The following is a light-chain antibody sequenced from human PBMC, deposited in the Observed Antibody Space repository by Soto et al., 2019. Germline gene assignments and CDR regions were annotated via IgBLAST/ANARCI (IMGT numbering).Light chain of an antibody. CDR2: KAS. CDR3: QQYNSFPYS. V-gene: IGKV1-5*03. CDR1: QSIFSW. J-gene: IGKJ2*03. Sequence: IQMTQSPSTLCASVGDRVSITCRASQSIFSWLAWYQQKPGKAPKLLIYKASSLESGVPSRYSGSGSGTEFTLTISGLQPDDLATYYCQQYNSFPYSFGQGTKLEIK.